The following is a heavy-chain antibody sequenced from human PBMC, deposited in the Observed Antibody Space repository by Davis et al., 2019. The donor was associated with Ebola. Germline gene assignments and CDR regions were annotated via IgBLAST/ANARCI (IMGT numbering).Heavy chain of an antibody. CDR3: ARVPHYYGMDV. J-gene: IGHJ6*02. CDR1: GFTFSSYS. Sequence: GESLKISCAASGFTFSSYSMNWVRQAPGKGLEWVSSISSSSSYIYYADSVKGRFTISRDNAKNSLYLQMNSLRAEDTAVYYCARVPHYYGMDVWGQGTTVTVSS. CDR2: ISSSSSYI. V-gene: IGHV3-21*01.